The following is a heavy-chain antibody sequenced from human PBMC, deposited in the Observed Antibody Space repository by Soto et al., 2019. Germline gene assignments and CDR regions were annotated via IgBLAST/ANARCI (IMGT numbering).Heavy chain of an antibody. CDR2: VSKSDYT. CDR1: GFYFNNYG. D-gene: IGHD2-2*01. V-gene: IGHV3-21*01. CDR3: AREDSIIIPAVSDF. J-gene: IGHJ4*02. Sequence: VGSLRLSCAVSGFYFNNYGINWVRQAPGKGLEWVSSVSKSDYTYYSDSVKGRFTISRDNAKNSVSLQMNSLRAEDTAVYYCAREDSIIIPAVSDFWGQGTLVTVSS.